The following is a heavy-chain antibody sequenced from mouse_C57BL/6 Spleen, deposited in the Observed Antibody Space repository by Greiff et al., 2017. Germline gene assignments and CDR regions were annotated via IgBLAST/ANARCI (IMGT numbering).Heavy chain of an antibody. CDR3: TREGGHSGNWYFDV. CDR2: ISSGGDYI. V-gene: IGHV5-9-1*02. D-gene: IGHD1-3*01. CDR1: GFTFSSYA. J-gene: IGHJ1*03. Sequence: EVQVVESGEGLVKPGGSLKLSCAASGFTFSSYAMSWVRQTPERRLEWVAYISSGGDYIYYADTVKGRFTISRDNARNTLYLQMSSLKSEDTAMYYCTREGGHSGNWYFDVWGTGTTVTVSS.